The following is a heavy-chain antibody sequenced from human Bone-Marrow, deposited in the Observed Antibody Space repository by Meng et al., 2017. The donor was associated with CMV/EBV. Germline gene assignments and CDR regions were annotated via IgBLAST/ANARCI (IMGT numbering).Heavy chain of an antibody. Sequence: GGSLRLSCAASGFTFSSYSMNWVRQAPGKGLEWVSSISSSSSYIYYADSVKGRFTISRDNAKNSLYLQMNSLRAEDTAVYYCARYDYGDYGAFDYWGQGTLVTVSS. V-gene: IGHV3-21*01. D-gene: IGHD4-17*01. CDR3: ARYDYGDYGAFDY. J-gene: IGHJ4*02. CDR1: GFTFSSYS. CDR2: ISSSSSYI.